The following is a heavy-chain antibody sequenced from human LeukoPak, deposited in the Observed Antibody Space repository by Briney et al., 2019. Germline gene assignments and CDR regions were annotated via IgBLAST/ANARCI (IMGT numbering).Heavy chain of an antibody. J-gene: IGHJ4*02. CDR1: GGSISSYY. D-gene: IGHD1-26*01. V-gene: IGHV4-59*12. CDR2: IYYSGST. Sequence: SETLSLTCTVSGGSISSYYWSWIRQPPGKGLEWIGYIYYSGSTNYNPSLKSRVTISVDTSKNQFSLKLSSVTAADTAVYYCARFVGVGARENTKLDFDYWGQGTLVTVSS. CDR3: ARFVGVGARENTKLDFDY.